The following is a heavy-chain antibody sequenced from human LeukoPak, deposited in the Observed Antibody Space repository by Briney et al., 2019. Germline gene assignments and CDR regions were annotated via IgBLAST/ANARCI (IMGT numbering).Heavy chain of an antibody. CDR1: GFTVSSNY. J-gene: IGHJ4*02. CDR3: AREYSSSYYFDY. CDR2: ISSGSESST. V-gene: IGHV3-48*02. D-gene: IGHD6-13*01. Sequence: GGSLRLSCAASGFTVSSNYMSWVRQVPGKGLEWVSYISSGSESSTYYADSVKGRFTISRDNAKNSLYLQMNSLRDEDTAVYYCAREYSSSYYFDYWGQGTLVTVSS.